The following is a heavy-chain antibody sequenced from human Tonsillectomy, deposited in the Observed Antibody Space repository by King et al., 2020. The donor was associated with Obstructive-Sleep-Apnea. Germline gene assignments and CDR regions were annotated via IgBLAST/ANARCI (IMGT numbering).Heavy chain of an antibody. CDR2: ISYDPSNK. CDR3: ARASGNNWDDAFDV. Sequence: QLVQSGGGVVQPGRSLRLSCAASGFSFSSYAMHWVRQAPGKGLEWVALISYDPSNKYYADSVKGRFTISRDNSKSTLYLQMNSLRAEDTADYYCARASGNNWDDAFDVWGHGTMVTVSS. V-gene: IGHV3-30-3*01. J-gene: IGHJ3*01. CDR1: GFSFSSYA. D-gene: IGHD1-1*01.